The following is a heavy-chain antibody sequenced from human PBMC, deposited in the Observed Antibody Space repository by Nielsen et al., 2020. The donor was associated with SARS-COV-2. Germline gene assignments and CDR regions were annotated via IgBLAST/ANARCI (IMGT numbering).Heavy chain of an antibody. CDR1: GFTFSSYE. D-gene: IGHD3-3*01. CDR3: ARDGNFWSGYPAPLYYYYGMDV. V-gene: IGHV3-48*03. J-gene: IGHJ6*02. Sequence: GESLKISCAASGFTFSSYEMNWVRQAPGKGLEWVSYISSSGSTIYYADSVKGRFTISRDNAKNSPYLQMNSLRAEDTAVYYCARDGNFWSGYPAPLYYYYGMDVWGQGTTVTVSS. CDR2: ISSSGSTI.